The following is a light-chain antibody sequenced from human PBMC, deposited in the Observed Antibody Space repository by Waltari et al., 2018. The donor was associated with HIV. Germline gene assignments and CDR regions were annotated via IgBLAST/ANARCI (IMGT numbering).Light chain of an antibody. Sequence: QSVLTQPPSASGTPGQRVTISCSGASSNIGSNYVYWYQELPGTAPKLLIYRTDQRPSGVPDRFSGSKSGTSASLAIGALRSEDEADYYCAAWDDSLSALFGGGTKLTVL. CDR1: SSNIGSNY. V-gene: IGLV1-47*01. CDR3: AAWDDSLSAL. CDR2: RTD. J-gene: IGLJ2*01.